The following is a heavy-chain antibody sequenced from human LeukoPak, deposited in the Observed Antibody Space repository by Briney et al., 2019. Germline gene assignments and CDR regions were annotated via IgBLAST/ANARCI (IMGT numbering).Heavy chain of an antibody. V-gene: IGHV4-59*08. D-gene: IGHD3-3*01. CDR1: GGSISSYY. CDR2: SYYSGSS. CDR3: ASRSITIFGEDFDP. Sequence: RISDTLSLTCTVSGGSISSYYWSWIRQPPGKGLEWIGYSYYSGSSNYNPSLKSRVTISVDTSKNQFSLKLSSVTAADTAVYYCASRSITIFGEDFDPWGQGTLVTVSS. J-gene: IGHJ5*02.